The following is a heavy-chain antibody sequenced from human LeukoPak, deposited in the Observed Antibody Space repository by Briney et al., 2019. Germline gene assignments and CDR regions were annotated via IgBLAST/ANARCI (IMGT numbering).Heavy chain of an antibody. CDR3: AKESLRSPNYFDY. J-gene: IGHJ4*02. CDR2: INSDGSST. CDR1: GFTFSSYW. D-gene: IGHD2-21*02. V-gene: IGHV3-74*01. Sequence: GGSLRLSCAASGFTFSSYWMHWVRQAPGKGLVWVSRINSDGSSTSYADSVKGRFTISRDNAKNTLYLQMNSLRAEDTAIYYCAKESLRSPNYFDYWGQGTLVTVSS.